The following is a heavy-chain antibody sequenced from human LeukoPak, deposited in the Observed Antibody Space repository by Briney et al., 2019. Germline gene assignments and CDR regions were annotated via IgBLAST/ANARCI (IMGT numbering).Heavy chain of an antibody. CDR2: ISASGSDT. CDR1: GFTINNYA. V-gene: IGHV3-21*01. D-gene: IGHD6-13*01. Sequence: SGGSLRLSCAVSGFTINNYAMTWVRQAPGKGLEWVSAISASGSDTYYADSVKGRFTISRDNAKNSLYLQMNSLRAEDTSVYYCARDLGSSWYLGSGYWGQGTLVTVSS. CDR3: ARDLGSSWYLGSGY. J-gene: IGHJ4*02.